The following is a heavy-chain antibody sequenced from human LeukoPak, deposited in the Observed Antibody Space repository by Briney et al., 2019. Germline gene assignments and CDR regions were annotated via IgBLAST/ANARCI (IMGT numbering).Heavy chain of an antibody. Sequence: GGSLRLSCAASDFSFSTYWMNWVRQAPGKGLEWVANIHGDGRDPYYVGSVRGRFTISRDNADNSLYLQMNSLRGDDTAVYYCARGVSSAIDWWGQGTLVTVSS. CDR1: DFSFSTYW. J-gene: IGHJ4*02. D-gene: IGHD3-22*01. V-gene: IGHV3-7*01. CDR2: IHGDGRDP. CDR3: ARGVSSAIDW.